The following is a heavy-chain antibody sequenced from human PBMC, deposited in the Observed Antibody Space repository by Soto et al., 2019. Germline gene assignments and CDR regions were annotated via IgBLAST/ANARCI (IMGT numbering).Heavy chain of an antibody. D-gene: IGHD6-13*01. CDR3: ARGLQSSSSWYYFDY. V-gene: IGHV4-59*08. CDR1: GGSISSYY. CDR2: IYYSGST. J-gene: IGHJ4*02. Sequence: QVQLQESGPGLVKPSETLSLTCTVSGGSISSYYWSWIRQPPGKGLEWIGYIYYSGSTNYNPSLKSRVTISVDTSKNQFSLKLSSVTAADTAVYYCARGLQSSSSWYYFDYWGQGTLVTVSS.